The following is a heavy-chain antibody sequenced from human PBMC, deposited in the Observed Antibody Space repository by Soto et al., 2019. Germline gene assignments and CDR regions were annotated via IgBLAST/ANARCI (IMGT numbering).Heavy chain of an antibody. CDR2: ISDGGGST. J-gene: IGHJ4*02. CDR1: GFTFNNFA. D-gene: IGHD3-3*01. CDR3: ARCPGEKCARNTIFGVVGEGFDY. Sequence: EVQLLESGGGLVQPGGSLRLSCAASGFTFNNFAMSWVRQAPGKGLEWVSSISDGGGSTYYGDSVKGRFTISRDNSKNTLYLQMNSLRAEDTAVYYCARCPGEKCARNTIFGVVGEGFDYWGQGTLVTDSS. V-gene: IGHV3-23*01.